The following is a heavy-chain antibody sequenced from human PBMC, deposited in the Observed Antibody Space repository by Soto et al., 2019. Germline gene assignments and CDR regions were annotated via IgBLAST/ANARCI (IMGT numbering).Heavy chain of an antibody. CDR2: IFSNDEK. J-gene: IGHJ6*02. CDR3: ARIHSITWGSYSYGMDV. Sequence: QVTLKESGPVLVKPSETLTLTCSVSGFSLSDTTMGVSWIRQPPRKALEWLAHIFSNDEKSYSTSLKTRLTISKDTSRSQVVLTMTNMDPVDTATYYCARIHSITWGSYSYGMDVWGQGTTVTVSS. D-gene: IGHD3-16*01. V-gene: IGHV2-26*01. CDR1: GFSLSDTTMG.